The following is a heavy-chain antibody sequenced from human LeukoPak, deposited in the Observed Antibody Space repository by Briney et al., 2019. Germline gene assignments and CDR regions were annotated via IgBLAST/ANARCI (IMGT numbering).Heavy chain of an antibody. CDR3: ARVASSSSRGNYYYYYMDV. V-gene: IGHV4-34*01. D-gene: IGHD6-6*01. J-gene: IGHJ6*03. CDR2: INHSGST. Sequence: SETLSLTCAVYGGSFSGYYWSWIRQPPGKGLEWIGEINHSGSTNYNPSLKSRVTISVDTSKNQFSLQLNSVTPEDTAVYYCARVASSSSRGNYYYYYMDVWGKGTTVTVSS. CDR1: GGSFSGYY.